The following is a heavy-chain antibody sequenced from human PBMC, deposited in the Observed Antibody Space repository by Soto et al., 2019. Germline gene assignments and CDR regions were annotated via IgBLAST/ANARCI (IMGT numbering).Heavy chain of an antibody. CDR2: ISSSSSTI. J-gene: IGHJ5*02. CDR3: AGDYCSSTSCLNGFDP. D-gene: IGHD2-2*01. CDR1: GFTFSSYS. Sequence: EVQLVESGGGLVQPGGSLRLSCAASGFTFSSYSMNWVRQAPGKGLEWVSYISSSSSTIYYADSGKGRFTISRDNAKNSLYLQMNSLRAEDTAVYYCAGDYCSSTSCLNGFDPWGQGTLVTVSS. V-gene: IGHV3-48*01.